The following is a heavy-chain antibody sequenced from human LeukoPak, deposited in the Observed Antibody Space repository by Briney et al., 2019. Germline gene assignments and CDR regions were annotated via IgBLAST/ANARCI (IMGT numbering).Heavy chain of an antibody. CDR1: GGSMSHYY. D-gene: IGHD5/OR15-5a*01. Sequence: KSSETLSLTCTVFGGSMSHYYWSWIRQSPGKGLEWIGYIYYTENTNYNPSFKSRVTISVDTSKNQFSLKLSSVTAADTAVYYCARVSSLRPAFDIWGQGTMVTVSS. CDR3: ARVSSLRPAFDI. CDR2: IYYTENT. J-gene: IGHJ3*02. V-gene: IGHV4-59*12.